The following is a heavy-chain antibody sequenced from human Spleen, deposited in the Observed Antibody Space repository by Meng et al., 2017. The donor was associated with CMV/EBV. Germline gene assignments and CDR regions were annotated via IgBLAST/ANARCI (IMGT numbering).Heavy chain of an antibody. D-gene: IGHD3-10*01. CDR2: ISSSSSTL. Sequence: GGYLRLSCAASGSTFSSYSMNWVRQAPGKGLEWVSYISSSSSTLYYADSVKGRFTISRDNAKNSLYLQMNSLRAEDTALYCCAKDESLFSDYYGSGSYDYWGQGTLVTVSS. CDR3: AKDESLFSDYYGSGSYDY. J-gene: IGHJ4*02. CDR1: GSTFSSYS. V-gene: IGHV3-48*04.